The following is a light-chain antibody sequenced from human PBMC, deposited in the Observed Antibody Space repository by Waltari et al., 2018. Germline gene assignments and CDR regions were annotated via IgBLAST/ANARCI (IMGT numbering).Light chain of an antibody. Sequence: DIQTTQPPSTLSASVGSRVTIPCRASQSISSWLAWYQQKPGKAPKLLIYDASSLESGVPSRFSGSGSGTEFTLTISSLQPDDFATYYCQQYNNWWTFGQGTKVEIK. CDR1: QSISSW. CDR3: QQYNNWWT. CDR2: DAS. J-gene: IGKJ1*01. V-gene: IGKV1-5*01.